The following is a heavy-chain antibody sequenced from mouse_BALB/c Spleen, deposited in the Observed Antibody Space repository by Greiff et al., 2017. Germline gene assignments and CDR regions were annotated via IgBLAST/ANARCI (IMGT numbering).Heavy chain of an antibody. CDR1: GFTFSSYA. D-gene: IGHD2-14*01. J-gene: IGHJ4*01. Sequence: EVQLVESGGGLVKPGGSLKLSCAASGFTFSSYAMSWVRQTPEKRLEWVATISSGGSYTYYPDSVKGRFTISRDNAKNTLYLQMSSLRSEDTAMYYCARHFRYDGEGRAMDYWGQGTSVTVSS. CDR3: ARHFRYDGEGRAMDY. CDR2: ISSGGSYT. V-gene: IGHV5-9-3*01.